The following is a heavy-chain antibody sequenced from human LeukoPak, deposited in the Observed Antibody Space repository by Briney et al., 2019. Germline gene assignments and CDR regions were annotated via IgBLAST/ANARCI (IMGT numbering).Heavy chain of an antibody. CDR1: GYTLTSYG. V-gene: IGHV1-18*01. J-gene: IGHJ4*02. D-gene: IGHD3-22*01. CDR3: ARDLGSNFYYALDY. CDR2: ISGYNGNT. Sequence: GASVKVSCKASGYTLTSYGISWVRQAPGQGLECMGWISGYNGNTNYEQKVQGRVTMTTDTSTNTAYMELRSLRSDDTAVYYCARDLGSNFYYALDYWGQGTLVTVSS.